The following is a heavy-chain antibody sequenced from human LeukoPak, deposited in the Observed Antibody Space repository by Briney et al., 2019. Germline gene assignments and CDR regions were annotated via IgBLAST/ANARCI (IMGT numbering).Heavy chain of an antibody. D-gene: IGHD3-22*01. CDR1: GFTFSSYA. CDR2: ISGSGGST. J-gene: IGHJ5*02. Sequence: GGSLRLSCAASGFTFSSYALSWVRQAPGKGLEWVSAISGSGGSTYYADSVKGRFTISRDNSKNTLYLQMNSLRAEDTAVCYCARAPTVSSGPYNWFDPWGQGTLVTVSS. V-gene: IGHV3-23*01. CDR3: ARAPTVSSGPYNWFDP.